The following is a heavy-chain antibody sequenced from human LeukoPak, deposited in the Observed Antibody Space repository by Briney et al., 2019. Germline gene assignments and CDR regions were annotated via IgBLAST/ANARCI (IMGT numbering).Heavy chain of an antibody. CDR2: IYYSGST. D-gene: IGHD2-15*01. CDR1: GGSISSSSYY. CDR3: ARHAHYCSGGSYQMYYFDY. J-gene: IGHJ4*02. V-gene: IGHV4-39*01. Sequence: SETLSLTCTVSGGSISSSSYYWGWIRQPPGKGLEWIGSIYYSGSTYYNASLKSRVTISVDTSKNQFSLKLSSVTAADTAVYYCARHAHYCSGGSYQMYYFDYWGQGTLVTVSS.